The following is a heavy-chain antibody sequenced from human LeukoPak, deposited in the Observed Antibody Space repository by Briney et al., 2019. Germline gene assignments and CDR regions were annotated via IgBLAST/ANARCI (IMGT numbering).Heavy chain of an antibody. J-gene: IGHJ6*02. Sequence: GGSLRLSCAASGFTVSSNYMSWVRQAPGKGLEWVSIIYRDDRTFYADSVKDRFTISRDNSKKTLFLQMNSLRAEDTAVYYCARLPYNWNDGRFYGMDVWGQGTTVTVSS. CDR1: GFTVSSNY. V-gene: IGHV3-66*04. CDR3: ARLPYNWNDGRFYGMDV. D-gene: IGHD1-1*01. CDR2: IYRDDRT.